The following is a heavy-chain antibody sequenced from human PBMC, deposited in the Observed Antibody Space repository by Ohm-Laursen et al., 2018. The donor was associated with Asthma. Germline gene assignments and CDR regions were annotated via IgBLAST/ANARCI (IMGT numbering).Heavy chain of an antibody. CDR2: IKPDGSQT. CDR1: GFTFSGSC. J-gene: IGHJ4*02. CDR3: ATLSWYASQY. V-gene: IGHV3-7*01. D-gene: IGHD2-2*01. Sequence: SLRLSCAASGFTFSGSCMIWVRQAPGKGLQWLAFIKPDGSQTYYADSMEGRFSISRDNSKNSLYLQMSSLRGEDTAIYSCATLSWYASQYWGQGTLVTVSS.